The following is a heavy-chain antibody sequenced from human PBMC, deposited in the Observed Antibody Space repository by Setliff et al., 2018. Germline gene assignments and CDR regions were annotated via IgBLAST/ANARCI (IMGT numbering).Heavy chain of an antibody. CDR2: IYHSGST. CDR1: GYSISSVYY. V-gene: IGHV4-38-2*02. J-gene: IGHJ4*02. CDR3: ARGGGYGSGGSFHNAPFDY. D-gene: IGHD3-10*01. Sequence: PSETLSLTCTVSGYSISSVYYWGWIRQPPGKGLEWIGSIYHSGSTYYNPSLKSRVTISVDTSKNQFSLKLSSVTAADTALYYCARGGGYGSGGSFHNAPFDYWGQGMLVTVSS.